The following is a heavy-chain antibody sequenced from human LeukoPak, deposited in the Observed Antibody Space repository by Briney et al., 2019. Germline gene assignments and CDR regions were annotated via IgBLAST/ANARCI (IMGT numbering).Heavy chain of an antibody. J-gene: IGHJ6*04. CDR2: ISSSGSTI. D-gene: IGHD3-10*01. CDR1: GFTFSSYE. Sequence: GGSLRLSCAASGFTFSSYEMNWVRQAPGKGPEWVSYISSSGSTIYYADSVKGRFTISRDNAKNSLYLQMNSLRAEDTAVYYCARSHKRSPYYYYDMDVWGKETTVTVSS. V-gene: IGHV3-48*03. CDR3: ARSHKRSPYYYYDMDV.